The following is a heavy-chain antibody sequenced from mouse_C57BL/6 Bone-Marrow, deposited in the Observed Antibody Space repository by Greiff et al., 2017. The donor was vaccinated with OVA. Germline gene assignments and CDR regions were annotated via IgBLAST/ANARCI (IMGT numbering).Heavy chain of an antibody. Sequence: EVQLQQSGAELVKPGASVKLSCTASGFNIKDYYMHWVKQRTEQGLEWIGRIDPEDGETKYDPKFQGKATITADTSSNTAYLQLSSLTSEDTAVYYCAGGVTTVVAEGFAYWGQGTLVTVSA. CDR1: GFNIKDYY. J-gene: IGHJ3*01. CDR3: AGGVTTVVAEGFAY. CDR2: IDPEDGET. V-gene: IGHV14-2*01. D-gene: IGHD1-1*01.